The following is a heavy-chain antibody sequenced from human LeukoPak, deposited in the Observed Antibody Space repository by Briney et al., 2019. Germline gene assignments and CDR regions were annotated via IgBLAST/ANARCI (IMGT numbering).Heavy chain of an antibody. CDR3: ATHGIAVAGPADD. CDR2: FDPEDGET. J-gene: IGHJ4*02. CDR1: GYTLTELS. Sequence: ASVKVSCKVSGYTLTELSMHWVRQAPGKGLEWMGGFDPEDGETIYAQKFQGRVTMTEDTSTDTAYMELSSLRPEDTAVYYCATHGIAVAGPADDWGQGTLVTVSS. V-gene: IGHV1-24*01. D-gene: IGHD6-19*01.